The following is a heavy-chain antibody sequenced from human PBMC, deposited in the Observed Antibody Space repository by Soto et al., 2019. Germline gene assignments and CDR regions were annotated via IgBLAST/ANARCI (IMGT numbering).Heavy chain of an antibody. V-gene: IGHV4-34*01. Sequence: SETLSLTCAVYGGSFSGYYWSWIRQPPGKGLEWIGEINHSGSTNYNPSLKSRVTISVDTSKNQFSLKLSSVTAADTAVYYCARGGIAARPSAFDILGQGTMVTVSS. CDR3: ARGGIAARPSAFDI. CDR2: INHSGST. J-gene: IGHJ3*02. D-gene: IGHD6-6*01. CDR1: GGSFSGYY.